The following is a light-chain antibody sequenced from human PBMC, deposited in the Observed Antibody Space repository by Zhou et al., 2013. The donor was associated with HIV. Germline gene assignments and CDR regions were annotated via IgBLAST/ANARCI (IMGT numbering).Light chain of an antibody. J-gene: IGKJ5*01. V-gene: IGKV2-28*01. CDR2: LGS. Sequence: DIMMTQSPLSLPVTPGEPASISCRSSQSLLHSSGYNYLDWYLQKPGQSPQLLIYLGSYRASGVPDRFSGSGSGTDFTLKISRVEAEDVGVYYCIQTLQTPPITFGQGTRLEIK. CDR3: IQTLQTPPIT. CDR1: QSLLHSSGYNY.